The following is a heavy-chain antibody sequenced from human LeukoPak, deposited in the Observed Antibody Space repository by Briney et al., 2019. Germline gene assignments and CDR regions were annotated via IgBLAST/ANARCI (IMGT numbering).Heavy chain of an antibody. CDR3: ARGVDL. CDR1: RGSLSGYY. CDR2: ITHSGSP. J-gene: IGHJ2*01. Sequence: SETLSLSCGASRGSLSGYYWRWIRQPPGGGLEWLGEITHSGSPNYNPSLKSRVTISGDTSKKQFSLNLKSVTAADTGVYYCARGVDLWGRGTPVTVSS. V-gene: IGHV4-34*01.